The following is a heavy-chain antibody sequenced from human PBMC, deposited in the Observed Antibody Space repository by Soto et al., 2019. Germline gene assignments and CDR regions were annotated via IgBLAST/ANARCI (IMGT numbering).Heavy chain of an antibody. CDR1: GFTVSSNY. V-gene: IGHV3-53*04. J-gene: IGHJ6*03. CDR3: ARELAPSGPPNYYYYYMDV. CDR2: IYSGGST. Sequence: GGSLRLSCAASGFTVSSNYMSWVRQAPGKGLEWVSVIYSGGSTYYADSVKGRFTISRHNSKNTLYLQMNNLRAEDTAVYYCARELAPSGPPNYYYYYMDVWGKGTTVTVSS.